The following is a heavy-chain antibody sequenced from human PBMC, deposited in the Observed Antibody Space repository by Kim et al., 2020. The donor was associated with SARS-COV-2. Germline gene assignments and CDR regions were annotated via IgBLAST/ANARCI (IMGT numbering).Heavy chain of an antibody. V-gene: IGHV3-33*06. CDR3: AKGLGPPGIAANPDY. D-gene: IGHD6-13*01. CDR2: IWYDGSNK. CDR1: GFTFSSYG. J-gene: IGHJ4*02. Sequence: GGSLRLSCAASGFTFSSYGMHWVRQAPGKGLEWVAVIWYDGSNKYYADSVKGRFTISRDNSKNTLYLQMNSLRAEDTAVYYCAKGLGPPGIAANPDYWGQGTLVTVSS.